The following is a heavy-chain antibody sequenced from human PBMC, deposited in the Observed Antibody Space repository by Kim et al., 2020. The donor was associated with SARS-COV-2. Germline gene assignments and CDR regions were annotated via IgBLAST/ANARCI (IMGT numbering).Heavy chain of an antibody. J-gene: IGHJ3*02. Sequence: NFQGRVTITADDSTSTAYMELSSLGSEDTAVYYCASRQVRRYSSSGAFDIWGQGTMVTVSS. CDR3: ASRQVRRYSSSGAFDI. V-gene: IGHV1-69*01. D-gene: IGHD6-13*01.